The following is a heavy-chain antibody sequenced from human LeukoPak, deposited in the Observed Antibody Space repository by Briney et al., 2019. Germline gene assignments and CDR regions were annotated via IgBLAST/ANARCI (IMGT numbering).Heavy chain of an antibody. V-gene: IGHV4-39*01. J-gene: IGHJ6*03. CDR2: IYYSGST. Sequence: PSETLSLTCTVSGDSINNNNYYWGWIRQPPGKGLEWIGSIYYSGSTYYNPSLKSRVTISVDTSKNQFSLKLSSVTAADTAVYYCARHPYYYYYMDVWGKGTTVTVSS. CDR1: GDSINNNNYY. CDR3: ARHPYYYYYMDV.